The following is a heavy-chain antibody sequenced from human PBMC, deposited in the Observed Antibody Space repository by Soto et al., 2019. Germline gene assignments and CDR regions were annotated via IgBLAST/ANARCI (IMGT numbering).Heavy chain of an antibody. CDR3: ARGWRELQRGRSFDY. D-gene: IGHD1-26*01. J-gene: IGHJ4*02. V-gene: IGHV4-34*01. CDR1: GGSFSGYY. Sequence: SESLSLPCAVYGGSFSGYYWSWIRQPPGKGLEWIGEINHSGSTNYNPSLKSRVTISVDTSKNQFSLKLSSVTAADTAVYYCARGWRELQRGRSFDYWGQGTMVTVS. CDR2: INHSGST.